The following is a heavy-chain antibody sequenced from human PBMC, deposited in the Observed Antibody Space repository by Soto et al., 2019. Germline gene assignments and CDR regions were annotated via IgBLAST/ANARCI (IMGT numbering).Heavy chain of an antibody. CDR2: IYYSGST. Sequence: PSETLSLTCTVSGGSISSSSYYWGWIRQPPGKGLEWIGSIYYSGSTYYNPSLKSRVTISVDTSKNQFSLKLSSVTAADTAVYYCARRQYCSSTSCQGLFDYWGQGTLVTVSS. CDR1: GGSISSSSYY. D-gene: IGHD2-2*01. CDR3: ARRQYCSSTSCQGLFDY. J-gene: IGHJ4*02. V-gene: IGHV4-39*01.